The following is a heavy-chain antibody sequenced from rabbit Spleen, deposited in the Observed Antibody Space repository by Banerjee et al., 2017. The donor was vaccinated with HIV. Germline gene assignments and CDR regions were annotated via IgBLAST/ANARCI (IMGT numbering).Heavy chain of an antibody. J-gene: IGHJ6*01. V-gene: IGHV1S40*01. CDR2: IGVGGTGST. D-gene: IGHD1-1*01. Sequence: LEESGGVLHKHGASLPLTFTASGFSFSSTYAMCWVRQASGKGLEWIACIGVGGTGSTYYASWEKGRFTISKTSTTVTLQMTSLTAANTATYFCSRTLIRSNGAYEYWVLWGPGTLGTVS. CDR3: SRTLIRSNGAYEYWVL. CDR1: GFSFSSTYA.